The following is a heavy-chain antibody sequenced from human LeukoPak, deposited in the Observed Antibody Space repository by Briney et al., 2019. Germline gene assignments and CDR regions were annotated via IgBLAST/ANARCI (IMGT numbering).Heavy chain of an antibody. CDR2: IYHSGST. CDR3: ARDSSRRGYNWFDP. CDR1: GYSISSGYY. D-gene: IGHD6-13*01. Sequence: SETLSLTCTVSGYSISSGYYWGWIRQPPGKGLEWIGSIYHSGSTYYNPSLKSRVTISVDTSKNQFSLKLSSVTAADTAVYYCARDSSRRGYNWFDPWGQGTLVTVSS. J-gene: IGHJ5*02. V-gene: IGHV4-38-2*02.